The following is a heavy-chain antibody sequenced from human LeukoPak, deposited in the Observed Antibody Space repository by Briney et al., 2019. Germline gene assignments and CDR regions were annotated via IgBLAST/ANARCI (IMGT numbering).Heavy chain of an antibody. CDR1: GFTFTSYA. D-gene: IGHD3-22*01. J-gene: IGHJ4*02. CDR3: ARVKSLYYDSSGYYFDS. V-gene: IGHV3-30-3*01. CDR2: ISYDGSNK. Sequence: PGRSLRLSCAASGFTFTSYAMHWVRQAPGKGLEWVAVISYDGSNKYYADSVKGRFTMSRDNSKNTLYLQMNSLRVEDTAVYYCARVKSLYYDSSGYYFDSWAQGTLVTVSS.